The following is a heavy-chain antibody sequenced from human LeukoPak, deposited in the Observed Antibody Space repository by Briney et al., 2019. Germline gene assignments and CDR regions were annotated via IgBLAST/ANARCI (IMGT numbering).Heavy chain of an antibody. J-gene: IGHJ6*03. V-gene: IGHV4-4*02. D-gene: IGHD6-19*01. CDR2: IYHSGST. CDR1: GGSISSSNW. Sequence: SETLSLTCAVSGGSISSSNWWSWVRQPPGKGLEWIGEIYHSGSTNYNPSLKSRVTISVDTSKNQFSLRLSSVTAADTAVYYCARGRDSSGWYDYYYYYMDVWGKGTTVTVSS. CDR3: ARGRDSSGWYDYYYYYMDV.